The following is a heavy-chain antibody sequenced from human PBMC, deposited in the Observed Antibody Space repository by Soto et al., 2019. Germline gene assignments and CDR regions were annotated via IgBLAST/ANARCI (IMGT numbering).Heavy chain of an antibody. D-gene: IGHD3-22*01. CDR2: SIPTFGTT. CDR3: ARGINDYYDGTGPSWDDAFDI. Sequence: QVQLVQSGAEVKRPGSSVKVSCKTSGGLLSSYAISWVRQAPGQGLEWMGGSIPTFGTTVYAQNFQVRVSITADRSTGTAYLELRGLRSQDTAVYYCARGINDYYDGTGPSWDDAFDIWGQGTMVTVSS. V-gene: IGHV1-69*06. CDR1: GGLLSSYA. J-gene: IGHJ3*02.